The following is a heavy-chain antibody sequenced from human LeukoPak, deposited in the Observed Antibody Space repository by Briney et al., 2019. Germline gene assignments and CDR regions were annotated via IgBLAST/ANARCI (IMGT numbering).Heavy chain of an antibody. D-gene: IGHD4-11*01. CDR1: GFTFDDYA. CDR3: AKERGYSNYYFDY. Sequence: GGSLRLSCAASGFTFDDYAMHWVRQAPGKGLEWVSGISWNSGSIGYADSVKGRFTISRDNAKNSLYLQMNSLRAEDMALYYCAKERGYSNYYFDYWGQGTLVTVSS. V-gene: IGHV3-9*03. CDR2: ISWNSGSI. J-gene: IGHJ4*02.